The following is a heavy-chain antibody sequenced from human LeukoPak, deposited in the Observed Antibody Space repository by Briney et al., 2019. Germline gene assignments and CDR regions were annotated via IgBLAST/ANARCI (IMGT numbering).Heavy chain of an antibody. CDR2: ISIYNGNT. Sequence: ASVKVSCKASGCTFTNYGISWVRQAPGQGLEWMGWISIYNGNTDYAQRLRGRVTMTTDTSTSTAYMELRSLRSDDTAVYYCARITYDFWSGYYMPDDPWGQGTLVTVSS. D-gene: IGHD3-3*01. V-gene: IGHV1-18*01. CDR1: GCTFTNYG. CDR3: ARITYDFWSGYYMPDDP. J-gene: IGHJ5*02.